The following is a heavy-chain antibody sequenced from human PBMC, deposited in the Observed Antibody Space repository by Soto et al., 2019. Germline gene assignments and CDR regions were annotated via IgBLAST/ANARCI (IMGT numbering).Heavy chain of an antibody. Sequence: QVQLVQSGAEVKKPGSSVKVSCKASGGTFSSYAISWVRQAPGQGLEWMGGIIPIFGTANYAQKFQGRVTNTADESTSTDYMELSSLRSEDKAVYYCARDEGSGWLGGARYWGQGTLVTVSS. V-gene: IGHV1-69*12. CDR1: GGTFSSYA. J-gene: IGHJ4*02. CDR3: ARDEGSGWLGGARY. CDR2: IIPIFGTA. D-gene: IGHD6-19*01.